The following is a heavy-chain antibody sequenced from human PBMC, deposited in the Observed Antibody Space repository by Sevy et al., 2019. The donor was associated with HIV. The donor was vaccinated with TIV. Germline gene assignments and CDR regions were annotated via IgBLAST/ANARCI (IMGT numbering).Heavy chain of an antibody. V-gene: IGHV3-33*01. J-gene: IGHJ4*02. D-gene: IGHD3-22*01. CDR2: IWYDGSSK. CDR1: GFIFSSYG. CDR3: ARGANYYDSSGSQPNFDY. Sequence: GGSLRLSCAASGFIFSSYGMHWVRQAPGKGLEWVALIWYDGSSKYYADSVKGRFTLSRDNSKNTLYLQMNSLRAEDTGVYYCARGANYYDSSGSQPNFDYWGQGTLVTVSS.